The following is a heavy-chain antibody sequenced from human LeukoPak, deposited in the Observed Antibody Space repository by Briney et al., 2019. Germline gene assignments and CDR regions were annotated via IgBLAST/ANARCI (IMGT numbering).Heavy chain of an antibody. CDR1: GGSFSGYY. CDR3: ARGSGSRGDY. D-gene: IGHD3-10*01. V-gene: IGHV4-34*01. CDR2: INHSGST. Sequence: SETLSLTCAVYGGSFSGYYWSWIRQPPGKGLEWIGEINHSGSTNYNPSLKSRVTISVDTSKNQFSLKLSSVTAADTAVYYCARGSGSRGDYWGQGTLVTVSS. J-gene: IGHJ4*02.